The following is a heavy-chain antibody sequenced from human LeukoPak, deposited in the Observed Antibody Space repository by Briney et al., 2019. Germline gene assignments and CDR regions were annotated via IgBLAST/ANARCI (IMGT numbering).Heavy chain of an antibody. CDR1: GFSISTDTYY. CDR2: VDYGGGT. Sequence: SETLSLTCSVSGFSISTDTYYWAWIRQPPGKGLGWMGSVDYGGGTYSSPSLNNRVTISRDTSKNQFSMKVRFVTAADTAVYYCARLQGAAKTDYFDYWGQGIVVTVSS. D-gene: IGHD2-15*01. V-gene: IGHV4-39*01. J-gene: IGHJ4*02. CDR3: ARLQGAAKTDYFDY.